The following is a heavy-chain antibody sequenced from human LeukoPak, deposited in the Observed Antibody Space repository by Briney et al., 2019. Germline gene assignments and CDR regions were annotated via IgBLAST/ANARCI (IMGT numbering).Heavy chain of an antibody. J-gene: IGHJ4*02. V-gene: IGHV3-7*01. CDR2: IKEGGDEK. D-gene: IGHD2-15*01. CDR1: GFTFSRYW. CDR3: ARDHPLQHCRGGSCSFDS. Sequence: GESLRLSCAASGFTFSRYWMTWVRQAPGKGLEWVANIKEGGDEKYYVDSVKGRFTISRDNAKNSLFLQMSSLRAEDTAVYYCARDHPLQHCRGGSCSFDSWGRGTLVTVSS.